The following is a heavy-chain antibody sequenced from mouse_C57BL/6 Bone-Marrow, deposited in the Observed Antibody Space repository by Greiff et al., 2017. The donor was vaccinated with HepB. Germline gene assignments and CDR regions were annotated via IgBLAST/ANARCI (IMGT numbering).Heavy chain of an antibody. V-gene: IGHV5-4*01. Sequence: EVHLVESGGGLVKPGGSLKLSCAASGFTFSSYAMSWVRQTPEKRLEWVATISDGGSYTYYPDNVKGRFTISRDNAKNNLYLQMSHLKSEDTAMYYCARVTLYYAMDYWGQGTSVTVSS. CDR2: ISDGGSYT. CDR3: ARVTLYYAMDY. J-gene: IGHJ4*01. CDR1: GFTFSSYA.